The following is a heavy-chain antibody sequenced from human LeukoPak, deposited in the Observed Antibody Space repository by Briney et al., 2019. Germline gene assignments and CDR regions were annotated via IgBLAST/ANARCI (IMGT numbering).Heavy chain of an antibody. V-gene: IGHV1-18*01. Sequence: ASVKVSCKASGYSFTSYGLSWVRQAPGQGLEWMGWISAYNGNTNYAQKLQGRVTMTTDTSTSTAYMEVRSLRSDDTAVYYCASSAYDSNTRGYGMDVWGQGTTVTVSS. D-gene: IGHD3-16*01. CDR1: GYSFTSYG. CDR2: ISAYNGNT. J-gene: IGHJ6*02. CDR3: ASSAYDSNTRGYGMDV.